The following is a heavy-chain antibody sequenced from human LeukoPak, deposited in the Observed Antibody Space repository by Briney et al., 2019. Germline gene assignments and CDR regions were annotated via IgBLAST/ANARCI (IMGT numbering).Heavy chain of an antibody. CDR3: ARDRDCSSTSCYNAFDV. Sequence: GGSLRLSCAASGFTFSSYAMSWVRQAPGKGLEWVAFLRYDGSNTYYADSVKGRFTISRDNAKNTLYLQMNSLRVEDTAVYYCARDRDCSSTSCYNAFDVWGQGTMVTVSS. CDR1: GFTFSSYA. J-gene: IGHJ3*01. V-gene: IGHV3-30*02. D-gene: IGHD2-2*02. CDR2: LRYDGSNT.